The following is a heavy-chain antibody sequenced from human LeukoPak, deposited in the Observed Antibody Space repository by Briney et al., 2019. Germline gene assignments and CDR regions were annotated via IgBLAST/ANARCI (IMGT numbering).Heavy chain of an antibody. J-gene: IGHJ4*02. CDR3: AVRYCSTSSCYPYFDY. CDR2: IYYSGST. CDR1: GGTISSVDYY. V-gene: IGHV4-30-4*08. D-gene: IGHD2-2*01. Sequence: SQTLSLTCTVSGGTISSVDYYWSWIRQPPGKGLEWIGYIYYSGSTYYNPSLKGRLTISVDTSKNHFSLKLSSVTAADTAVYYCAVRYCSTSSCYPYFDYWGQGTLVTVSS.